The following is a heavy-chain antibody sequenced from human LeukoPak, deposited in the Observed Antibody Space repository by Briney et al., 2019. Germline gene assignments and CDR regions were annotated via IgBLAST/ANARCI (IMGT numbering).Heavy chain of an antibody. D-gene: IGHD2-15*01. CDR1: GFTFSSYA. CDR3: ARERYCSGGSCGVSFDY. Sequence: GGSLRLSCAASGFTFSSYAMHWVRQAPGKGLEWVAVISYDGSNKYYADSVKGRFTISRDNSKNTLYLQMNSLRAEDTAVYYCARERYCSGGSCGVSFDYWGQGTLVTVSS. CDR2: ISYDGSNK. J-gene: IGHJ4*02. V-gene: IGHV3-30*04.